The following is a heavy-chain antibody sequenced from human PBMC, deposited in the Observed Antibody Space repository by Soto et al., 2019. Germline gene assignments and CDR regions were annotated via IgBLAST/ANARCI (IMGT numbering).Heavy chain of an antibody. CDR3: ARKLWDWYFDL. CDR2: IYHSGST. D-gene: IGHD3-16*01. CDR1: GGSISSGGYS. J-gene: IGHJ2*01. Sequence: PSETLSLTCAVSGGSISSGGYSWSWIRQPPGKGLEWIGYIYHSGSTYYNPSLKSRVTISVDRSKNHFSLKLSSVTAADTAVYYCARKLWDWYFDLWGRGTLVTVSS. V-gene: IGHV4-30-2*01.